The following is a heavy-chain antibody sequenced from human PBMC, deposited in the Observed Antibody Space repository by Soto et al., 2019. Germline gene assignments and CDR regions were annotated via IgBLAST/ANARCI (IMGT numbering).Heavy chain of an antibody. Sequence: SETLSLTCTVSGGPISSYYWSWIRQPPGKGLEWIGYIYYSGSTNYNPSLKSRVTISVDTSKNQFSLKLSSVTAADTAVYYCARGVDFWSGYNYGMDVWGQGTTVTVSS. CDR2: IYYSGST. CDR3: ARGVDFWSGYNYGMDV. D-gene: IGHD3-3*01. CDR1: GGPISSYY. V-gene: IGHV4-59*01. J-gene: IGHJ6*02.